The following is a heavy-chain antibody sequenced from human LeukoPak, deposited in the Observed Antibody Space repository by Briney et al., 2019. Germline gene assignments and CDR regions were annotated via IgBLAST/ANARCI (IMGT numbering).Heavy chain of an antibody. CDR2: ISAYSGNT. V-gene: IGHV1-18*01. J-gene: IGHJ5*02. CDR3: ARVARDRRIVGAIPSPFDP. CDR1: GYTFTSYG. D-gene: IGHD1-26*01. Sequence: ASVKVSCKASGYTFTSYGISWVRQAPGQGLEWMGWISAYSGNTNYAQKLQGRVTMTTDTSTSTAYMELRSLRSDDTAVYYCARVARDRRIVGAIPSPFDPWGQGTLVTVSS.